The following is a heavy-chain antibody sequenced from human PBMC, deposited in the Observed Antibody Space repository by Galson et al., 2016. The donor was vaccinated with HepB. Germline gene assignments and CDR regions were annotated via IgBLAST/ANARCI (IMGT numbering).Heavy chain of an antibody. V-gene: IGHV3-23*01. J-gene: IGHJ4*02. Sequence: SLRLSCAPSGFTFSSYAMSWVRQAPGKGLEWVSAISGSGVNTYYIDSGKGRFTISRDNSKNTLYLEMNSLRAEDTAVYFCAKDRGMGGGSCFEYWGQGTLVTVSS. CDR2: ISGSGVNT. CDR3: AKDRGMGGGSCFEY. D-gene: IGHD2-15*01. CDR1: GFTFSSYA.